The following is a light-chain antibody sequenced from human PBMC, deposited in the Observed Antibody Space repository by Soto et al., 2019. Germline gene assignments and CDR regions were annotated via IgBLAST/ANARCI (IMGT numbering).Light chain of an antibody. Sequence: VLTQSPATLPLSPGERATLSCRASQTVGAYIAWYQQKPGQAPRLLIYATSYKATGIPARFSGSGSGTGFTLTISSVEPEDFGSYYCQQRSISSFGPGTTVEI. CDR1: QTVGAY. J-gene: IGKJ1*01. CDR2: ATS. CDR3: QQRSISS. V-gene: IGKV3-11*01.